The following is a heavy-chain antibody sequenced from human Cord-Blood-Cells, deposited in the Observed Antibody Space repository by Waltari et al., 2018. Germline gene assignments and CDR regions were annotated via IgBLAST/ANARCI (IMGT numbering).Heavy chain of an antibody. J-gene: IGHJ4*02. V-gene: IGHV4-38-2*01. D-gene: IGHD3-16*01. Sequence: QVQLQESGPGLVKPSETLSLTCAVSGYSISSGYYWGWIRQPPGKGLEWIGSIYHSGSTYYNPSLKSRVTISVDTSKNQFSLKLSSVTAADTAVYYCARGRGTFDYWGQGTLVTVSS. CDR1: GYSISSGYY. CDR2: IYHSGST. CDR3: ARGRGTFDY.